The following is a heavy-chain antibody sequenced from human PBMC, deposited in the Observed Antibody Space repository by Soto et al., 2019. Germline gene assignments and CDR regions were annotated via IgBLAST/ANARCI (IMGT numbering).Heavy chain of an antibody. J-gene: IGHJ5*02. CDR3: ARGKLLWFGRIRDNWFDP. D-gene: IGHD3-10*01. V-gene: IGHV4-34*01. Sequence: PKTLSLTCAVYGGSFSGYYWSWIRQPPGKGLKWIGEINHSGSTNYNPSLKSRVTISVDTSKNQFSLKLSSVTAADTAVYYCARGKLLWFGRIRDNWFDPWGQGTLVTVSS. CDR2: INHSGST. CDR1: GGSFSGYY.